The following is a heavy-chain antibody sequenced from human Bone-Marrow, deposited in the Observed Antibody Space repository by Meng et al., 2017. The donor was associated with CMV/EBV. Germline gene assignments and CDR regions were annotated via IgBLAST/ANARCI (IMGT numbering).Heavy chain of an antibody. Sequence: GESLKISCVASGLTFSNAWMSWVRQAPGKGLEWVGRIKTNTDGATTDYPAPVKGRFTISRDDSKNTLYLQMNSLRAEDTAVYYCTTAHSSVLDYWGQGTLVTVSS. D-gene: IGHD3-10*02. J-gene: IGHJ4*02. V-gene: IGHV3-15*01. CDR3: TTAHSSVLDY. CDR1: GLTFSNAW. CDR2: IKTNTDGATT.